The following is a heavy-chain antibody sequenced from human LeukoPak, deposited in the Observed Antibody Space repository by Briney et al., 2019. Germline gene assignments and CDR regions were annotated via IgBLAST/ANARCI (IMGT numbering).Heavy chain of an antibody. J-gene: IGHJ4*02. CDR3: ARAPPRGSYYRGYFDY. D-gene: IGHD3-10*01. Sequence: PSETLSLTCTVSDGSISSYYWSWIRQAPGKGLEWIGYIYYSGSTTYNPSLKSRVTISVDTSKNQFSLNLSSVTAADTAVYYCARAPPRGSYYRGYFDYWGQGTLVTVSS. CDR2: IYYSGST. CDR1: DGSISSYY. V-gene: IGHV4-59*01.